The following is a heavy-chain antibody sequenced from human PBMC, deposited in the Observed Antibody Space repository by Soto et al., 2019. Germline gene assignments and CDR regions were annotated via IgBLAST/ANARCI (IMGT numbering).Heavy chain of an antibody. V-gene: IGHV3-49*04. CDR1: GFTFGDYA. Sequence: LRLSCTASGFTFGDYAMSWVRQAPGKGLEWVGFIRSKAYGGTTEYAASVKGRFTISRDDSKSIAYLQMNSLKTEDTAVYYCTTGDYAYYYYYGMDVWGQGTTVTVSS. D-gene: IGHD4-17*01. CDR3: TTGDYAYYYYYGMDV. J-gene: IGHJ6*02. CDR2: IRSKAYGGTT.